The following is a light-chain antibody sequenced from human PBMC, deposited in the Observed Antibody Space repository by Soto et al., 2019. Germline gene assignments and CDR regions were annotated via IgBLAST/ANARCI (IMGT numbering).Light chain of an antibody. CDR2: GAS. V-gene: IGKV1-39*01. CDR1: QSISSY. Sequence: DIQMNQSPSSLSASVGDRVTITCRASQSISSYLNWYQQKPGKAPKLLIYGASSLQSGVPSRFSGSGSGTDFTLTISSLQPEDFATYYFQQSYSTPRTFGQGTKVEIK. CDR3: QQSYSTPRT. J-gene: IGKJ1*01.